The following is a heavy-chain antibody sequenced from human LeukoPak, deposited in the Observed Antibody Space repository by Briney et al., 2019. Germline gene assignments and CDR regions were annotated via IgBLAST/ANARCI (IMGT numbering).Heavy chain of an antibody. D-gene: IGHD5-24*01. V-gene: IGHV3-30*03. CDR1: GFSLSSYG. CDR2: ISHDERTK. J-gene: IGHJ4*02. CDR3: ARPSPPGDGYNPPDY. Sequence: PGRSLRLSCAASGFSLSSYGMHWVRQAPGKGLEWVAVISHDERTKYYADSMKGRITISRDNSKNTVFLQMNNLRTEDTAVYFCARPSPPGDGYNPPDYWGQGTLVTVSS.